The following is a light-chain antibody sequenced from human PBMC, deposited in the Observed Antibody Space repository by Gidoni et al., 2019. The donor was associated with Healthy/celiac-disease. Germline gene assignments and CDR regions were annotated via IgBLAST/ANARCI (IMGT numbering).Light chain of an antibody. J-gene: IGKJ2*01. CDR2: GAS. Sequence: EIVLTQSPGTLSLSPGESATLSCSASQCVRSSYLAWYPQKPGQAPRVLIYGASSMATGIPDRFSGSGSGTDFTLTISRLEPEDFAVYYCQQYGSSPMYTFGQGTKLEIK. V-gene: IGKV3-20*01. CDR3: QQYGSSPMYT. CDR1: QCVRSSY.